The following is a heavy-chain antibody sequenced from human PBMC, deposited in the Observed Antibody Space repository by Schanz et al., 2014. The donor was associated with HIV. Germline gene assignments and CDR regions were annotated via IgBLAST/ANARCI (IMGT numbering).Heavy chain of an antibody. Sequence: QVQLQQWGAGLLKPSETLTLTCVVYGGSFSGYVWSWIRQAPGKGLEWIGEITDDGTTDYKSSLKSRVTISVDTSKNQFSLKLRSATDADVAVYYCAGARVLRDLEWPPSYHHYGMHVWGQGTTVIV. CDR3: AGARVLRDLEWPPSYHHYGMHV. CDR1: GGSFSGYV. V-gene: IGHV4-34*01. CDR2: ITDDGTT. J-gene: IGHJ6*02. D-gene: IGHD3-3*01.